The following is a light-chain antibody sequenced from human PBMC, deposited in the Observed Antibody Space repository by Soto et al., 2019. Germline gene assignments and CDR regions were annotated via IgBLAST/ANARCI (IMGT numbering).Light chain of an antibody. Sequence: QSALTQPASVSGSPGQSLTISCTGTNSDVGDYNYVSWYQQHPGKVPKLLIYQVTNRPSGIPDRFSGSKSGTSATLGITGLQTGDEADYYCGTWDSSLSAGVFGGGTKLTVL. CDR3: GTWDSSLSAGV. J-gene: IGLJ2*01. CDR1: NSDVGDYNY. CDR2: QVT. V-gene: IGLV2-14*01.